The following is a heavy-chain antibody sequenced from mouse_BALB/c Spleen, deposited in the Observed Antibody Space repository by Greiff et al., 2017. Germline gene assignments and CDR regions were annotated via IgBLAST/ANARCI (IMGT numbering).Heavy chain of an antibody. Sequence: EVQLVESGGGLVKPGGSLKLSCAASGFTFSSYAMSWVRQTPEKRLEWVATISSGGSYTYYPDSVKGRFTISRDNAKNTLYLQMSSLRSEDTAMYYCARHGDDYFAMDYWGQGTSVTVSS. CDR2: ISSGGSYT. J-gene: IGHJ4*01. CDR1: GFTFSSYA. V-gene: IGHV5-9-3*01. CDR3: ARHGDDYFAMDY.